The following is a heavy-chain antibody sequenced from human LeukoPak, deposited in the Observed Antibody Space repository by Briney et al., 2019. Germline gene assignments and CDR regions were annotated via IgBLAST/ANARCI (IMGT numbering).Heavy chain of an antibody. Sequence: GGSLRLSCAASGFTFSSYAMSWVRQAPGKGLEWVSAIGGGADYTFYADSVTGRFTISRDNSKNTLYLQMNSLRAEDTAVYYCAKELVSRSSLSFDYWGQGTRVTVSS. J-gene: IGHJ4*02. CDR2: IGGGADYT. D-gene: IGHD2-2*01. V-gene: IGHV3-23*01. CDR1: GFTFSSYA. CDR3: AKELVSRSSLSFDY.